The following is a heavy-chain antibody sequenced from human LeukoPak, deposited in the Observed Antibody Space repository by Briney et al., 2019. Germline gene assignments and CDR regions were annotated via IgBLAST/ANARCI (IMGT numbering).Heavy chain of an antibody. CDR3: ARESDHSGSYHYYGMDV. J-gene: IGHJ6*02. CDR2: ISYDGSNK. CDR1: GFTFSSYA. D-gene: IGHD1-26*01. V-gene: IGHV3-30*04. Sequence: GRSLRPSCAASGFTFSSYAMHWVRQAPGKGLEWVAVISYDGSNKYYADSVKGRFTISRDNSKNTLYLQMNSLRAEDTAVYYCARESDHSGSYHYYGMDVWGQGTTVTVSS.